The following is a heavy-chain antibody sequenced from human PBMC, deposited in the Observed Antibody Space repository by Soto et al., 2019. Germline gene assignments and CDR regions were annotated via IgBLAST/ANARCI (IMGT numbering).Heavy chain of an antibody. D-gene: IGHD3-3*01. CDR3: AREFHYEFDG. CDR1: GTSISAYY. CDR2: IDKSGKT. Sequence: SETLSLTCSVSGTSISAYYWTWIRQPAGKGLEWIGRIDKSGKTRYNTSLKSRVTMSVDVSKNQFSLKISSVTAADTAVYYCAREFHYEFDGWGQGNRVTV. V-gene: IGHV4-4*07. J-gene: IGHJ4*02.